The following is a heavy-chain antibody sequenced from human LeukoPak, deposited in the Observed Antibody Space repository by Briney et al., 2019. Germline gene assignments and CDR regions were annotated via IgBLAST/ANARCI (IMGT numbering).Heavy chain of an antibody. D-gene: IGHD2-15*01. J-gene: IGHJ4*02. CDR3: ARVSVWEVVAAIDY. CDR2: INWNGGST. CDR1: GFTFDDFG. Sequence: GGSLRLYCAAYGFTFDDFGMSWVRQAPGQGLEWVSGINWNGGSTGYADSVKGRFTISRDNAKNFLYLQMNSLRAEDTALYYCARVSVWEVVAAIDYWGQGTLVTVSS. V-gene: IGHV3-20*04.